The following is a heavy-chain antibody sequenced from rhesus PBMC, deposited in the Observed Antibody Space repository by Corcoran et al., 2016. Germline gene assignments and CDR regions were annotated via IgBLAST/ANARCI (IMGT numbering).Heavy chain of an antibody. J-gene: IGHJ4*01. V-gene: IGHV4-160*01. CDR3: ARVYVWNNFDY. Sequence: QLQLPESGPGLVKPSENMSLTCAGSGGSITGSGWRWLRPPPVKGLEGIGGIDNNESTDHNPSRKSRGTISRDTSKNQFPLKLISVTAADTAVYYCARVYVWNNFDYWGQGVLVTVSS. CDR1: GGSITGSG. CDR2: IDNNEST. D-gene: IGHD1-20*01.